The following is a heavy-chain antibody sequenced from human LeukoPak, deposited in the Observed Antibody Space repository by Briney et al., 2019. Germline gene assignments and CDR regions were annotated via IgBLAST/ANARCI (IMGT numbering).Heavy chain of an antibody. J-gene: IGHJ4*02. D-gene: IGHD6-19*01. CDR1: GFTFSNYE. V-gene: IGHV3-23*01. CDR2: ISGSGGST. CDR3: AKDFRAYSSGCGDY. Sequence: GGSLRLSCAASGFTFSNYEMNWVRQAPGKGLEWVSAISGSGGSTYYADSVKGRFTISRDNSKNTLYLQMNSLRAEDTAVYYCAKDFRAYSSGCGDYWGQGTLVTVSS.